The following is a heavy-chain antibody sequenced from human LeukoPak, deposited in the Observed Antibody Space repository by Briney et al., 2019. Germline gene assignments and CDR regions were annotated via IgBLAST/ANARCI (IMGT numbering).Heavy chain of an antibody. J-gene: IGHJ4*02. CDR1: VFTVSSYA. Sequence: QTGGSLRLSCATSVFTVSSYAMSWVRQAPGKGLEWVSAISGSGGSTYYADSVKGRFTISRDNSKNTLYLQMNSLRAEDTAVYYCAKSRRYFDWLLGDYFDYWGQGALVTVSS. CDR3: AKSRRYFDWLLGDYFDY. V-gene: IGHV3-23*01. D-gene: IGHD3-9*01. CDR2: ISGSGGST.